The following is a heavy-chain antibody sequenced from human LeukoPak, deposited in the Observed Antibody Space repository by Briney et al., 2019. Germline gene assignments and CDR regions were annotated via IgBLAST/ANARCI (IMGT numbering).Heavy chain of an antibody. D-gene: IGHD6-25*01. V-gene: IGHV3-30*02. CDR1: GFTFSSYG. J-gene: IGHJ3*02. CDR3: ARLHMGSAGAFDI. Sequence: GGSLRLSCAASGFTFSSYGMHWVRQAPGKGLEWVAFIRYDGSNKYYADSVKGRFTISRDNSKNTLYLQMNSLRAEDTAVYYCARLHMGSAGAFDIWGQGTMVTVSS. CDR2: IRYDGSNK.